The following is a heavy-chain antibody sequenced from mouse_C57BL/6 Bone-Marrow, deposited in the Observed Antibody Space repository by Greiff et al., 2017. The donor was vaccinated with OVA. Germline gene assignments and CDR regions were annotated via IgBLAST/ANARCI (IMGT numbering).Heavy chain of an antibody. D-gene: IGHD4-1*01. CDR2: IYPRSGNT. CDR3: ARENWDGRLAD. V-gene: IGHV1-81*01. CDR1: GYTFTSYG. J-gene: IGHJ3*01. Sequence: VQLQQSGAELARPGASVKLSCKASGYTFTSYGISWVKQSTGQGLEWIGEIYPRSGNTYYNEKFKGKATLTADKSSSTAYMELRSLTSEDSAVYFCARENWDGRLADWGQGTLVTVSA.